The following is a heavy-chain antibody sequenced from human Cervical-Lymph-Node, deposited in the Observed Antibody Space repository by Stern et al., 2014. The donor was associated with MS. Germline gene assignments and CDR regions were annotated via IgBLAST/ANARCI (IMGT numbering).Heavy chain of an antibody. V-gene: IGHV3-30-3*01. CDR2: ISYDGNKK. J-gene: IGHJ4*02. CDR1: GFSFTGHT. CDR3: AREDYRNYSPHIDY. D-gene: IGHD4-11*01. Sequence: QDQLVQSGGGVVQPGRSLRLSCAASGFSFTGHTMHWVRQAPGKGLEWVTSISYDGNKKQYAGSVKGRFTISRDTSKNTLYLQMNSLRVEDTALYYCAREDYRNYSPHIDYWGQGTLVTVSS.